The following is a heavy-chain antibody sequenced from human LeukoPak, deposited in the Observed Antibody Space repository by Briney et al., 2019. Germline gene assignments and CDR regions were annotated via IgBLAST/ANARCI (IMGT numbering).Heavy chain of an antibody. Sequence: GGSLRLSCAASGFTFSSYAMHWVRQAPGKGLDLEWVTVLSYDANEYYADSVKGRFTISRDISKNTLYLQMNSLRGDDTAVYYCARKVGKYSGWYNYWGQGTLVTVSS. J-gene: IGHJ4*02. V-gene: IGHV3-30-3*01. D-gene: IGHD6-19*01. CDR1: GFTFSSYA. CDR3: ARKVGKYSGWYNY. CDR2: LSYDANE.